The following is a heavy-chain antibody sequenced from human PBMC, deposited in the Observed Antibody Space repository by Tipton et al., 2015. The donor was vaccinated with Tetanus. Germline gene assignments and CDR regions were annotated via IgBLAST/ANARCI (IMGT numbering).Heavy chain of an antibody. D-gene: IGHD1-26*01. CDR2: IYYSGST. J-gene: IGHJ3*02. Sequence: TLSLTCTVSGGSISSGGYYWSWIRQHPGKGLEWIGYIYYSGSTYYNPSLKSRVTISVDTSKNQFSLKLSSVTAADTAVYYCARDRGVGATFSRDAFDIWGQGTMVTVSS. CDR1: GGSISSGGYY. V-gene: IGHV4-31*03. CDR3: ARDRGVGATFSRDAFDI.